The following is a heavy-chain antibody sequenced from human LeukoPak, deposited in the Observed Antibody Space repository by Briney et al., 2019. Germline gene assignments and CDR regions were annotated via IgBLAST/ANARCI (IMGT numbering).Heavy chain of an antibody. Sequence: GGSLRLSCAASGFTVSSNYMSWVRQAPGKGLEWVSVIYSGGITYYTDSVKGRFTISRDNSKNTLYLQMNSLRAEDTAVYYCARDQGSHFDYWGQGTLVTVSS. V-gene: IGHV3-66*02. J-gene: IGHJ4*02. CDR1: GFTVSSNY. D-gene: IGHD6-13*01. CDR3: ARDQGSHFDY. CDR2: IYSGGIT.